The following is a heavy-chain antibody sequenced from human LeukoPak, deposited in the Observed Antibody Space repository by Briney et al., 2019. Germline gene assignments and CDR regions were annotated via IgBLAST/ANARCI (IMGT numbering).Heavy chain of an antibody. Sequence: ASVKVSCKASGYTFTSYGISWARQAPGQGLEWMGWISAYNGNTNYAQKLQGRVTMTTDTSTSTAYMELRSLRSDDTAVYYCARDKGRYYDSSGYCYWGQGTLVTVSS. CDR1: GYTFTSYG. CDR2: ISAYNGNT. V-gene: IGHV1-18*01. D-gene: IGHD3-22*01. J-gene: IGHJ4*02. CDR3: ARDKGRYYDSSGYCY.